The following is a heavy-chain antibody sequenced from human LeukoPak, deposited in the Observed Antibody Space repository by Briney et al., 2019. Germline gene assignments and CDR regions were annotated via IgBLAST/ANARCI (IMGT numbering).Heavy chain of an antibody. CDR1: GYXFTSYG. CDR2: ISAYNGNT. V-gene: IGHV1-18*01. Sequence: GASEKVSCKASGYXFTSYGISWVRQAPGQGLEWMGWISAYNGNTNYAQKLQGRVTMTTDTSTSTAYMELRSLRSDDTTVYYCARGIAADDAFDIWGQGTMVTVSS. J-gene: IGHJ3*02. D-gene: IGHD6-25*01. CDR3: ARGIAADDAFDI.